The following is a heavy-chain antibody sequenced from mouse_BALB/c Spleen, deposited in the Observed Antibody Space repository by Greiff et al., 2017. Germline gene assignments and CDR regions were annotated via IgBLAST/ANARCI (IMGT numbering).Heavy chain of an antibody. CDR2: ISTYNGNT. D-gene: IGHD2-3*01. Sequence: VQLQQSGPEVVRPGVSVKISCKGSGYTFTDYAMHWVKQSHAKSLEWIGVISTYNGNTNYNQKFKGKATMTVDKSSSTAYMQLSSLTSEDSAVYYCASYDGYYVWYFDVWGAGTTVTVSS. CDR3: ASYDGYYVWYFDV. CDR1: GYTFTDYA. V-gene: IGHV1-67*01. J-gene: IGHJ1*01.